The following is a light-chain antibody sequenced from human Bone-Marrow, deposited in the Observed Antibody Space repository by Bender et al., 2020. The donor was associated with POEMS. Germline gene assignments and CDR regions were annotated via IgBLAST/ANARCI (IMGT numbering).Light chain of an antibody. Sequence: QSVLTQPPSASGTPGQRVTISCSGGSSNIGAHAVNWYQHLPGTAPKLLIYSSHRRPSEVPDRFSGSRSGPSASLAISGLQSEDEGVYYCAVWNDSMNGWVFGGGTKLTVL. J-gene: IGLJ3*02. CDR1: SSNIGAHA. CDR3: AVWNDSMNGWV. CDR2: SSH. V-gene: IGLV1-44*01.